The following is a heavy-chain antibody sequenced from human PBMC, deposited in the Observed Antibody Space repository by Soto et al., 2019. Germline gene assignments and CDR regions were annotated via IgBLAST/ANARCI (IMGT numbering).Heavy chain of an antibody. CDR1: GFTFSSYA. Sequence: QVQLVESGGGVVQPGRSLRLSCAASGFTFSSYAMHWVRQAPGKGLEWVAVISYDGSNKYYADSVKGRFTISRDNSKNTLYLQMNSLRAEDTAVYYCAGDMAIYFDYWGQGTLVTVSS. D-gene: IGHD5-12*01. CDR3: AGDMAIYFDY. V-gene: IGHV3-30-3*01. CDR2: ISYDGSNK. J-gene: IGHJ4*02.